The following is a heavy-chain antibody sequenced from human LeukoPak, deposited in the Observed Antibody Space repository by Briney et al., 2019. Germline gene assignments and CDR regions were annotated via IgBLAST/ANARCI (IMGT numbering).Heavy chain of an antibody. J-gene: IGHJ6*03. Sequence: SVKVSCKASGGTFSSYAISWVRQAPGHGLEWMGRIIPIFGTANYAQKFQGRVTITTDESTSTAYMELSSLRSEDTAVYYCARVAAAGTYYYYYMDVWGKGTTVTVSS. CDR1: GGTFSSYA. CDR3: ARVAAAGTYYYYYMDV. V-gene: IGHV1-69*05. CDR2: IIPIFGTA. D-gene: IGHD6-13*01.